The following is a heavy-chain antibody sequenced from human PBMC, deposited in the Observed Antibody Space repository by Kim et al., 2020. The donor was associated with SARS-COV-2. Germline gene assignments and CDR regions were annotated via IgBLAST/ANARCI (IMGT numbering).Heavy chain of an antibody. Sequence: YAQKFQGRVTMTRDTSISTAYMELSRLRSDDTALYYCTKDSAAAGKEFASWGHGTLVTVSS. J-gene: IGHJ5*01. D-gene: IGHD6-13*01. CDR3: TKDSAAAGKEFAS. V-gene: IGHV1-2*02.